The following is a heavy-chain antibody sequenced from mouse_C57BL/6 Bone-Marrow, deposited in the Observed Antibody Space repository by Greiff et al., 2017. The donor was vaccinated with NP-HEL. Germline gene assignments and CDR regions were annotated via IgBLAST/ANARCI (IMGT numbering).Heavy chain of an antibody. J-gene: IGHJ4*01. Sequence: VKLVESGAELARPGASVKLSCKASGYTFTSYGISWVKQRTGQGLEWIGEIYPRSGNTYYNEKFKGKATLTADKSSSTAYMELRSLTSEDSAVYFCAYYGSSPYYAMDYWGQGTSVTVSS. V-gene: IGHV1-81*01. CDR2: IYPRSGNT. D-gene: IGHD1-1*01. CDR1: GYTFTSYG. CDR3: AYYGSSPYYAMDY.